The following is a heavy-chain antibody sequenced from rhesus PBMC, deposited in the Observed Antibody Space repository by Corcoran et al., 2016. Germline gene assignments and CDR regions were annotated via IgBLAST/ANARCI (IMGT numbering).Heavy chain of an antibody. V-gene: IGHV4S12*01. CDR3: ARKLAAAGYYFDY. CDR2: IDSSSGNT. D-gene: IGHD6-25*01. Sequence: VKLQESGPGLVKPLETLSLTCAVSGGPTRVGYYYWHWIRQPPRKGLEWLGGIDSSSGNTYYNPSLKSRVTISKDTSKNQFSLKLSSVTAADTAVYYCARKLAAAGYYFDYWGQGVLVTVSS. J-gene: IGHJ4*01. CDR1: GGPTRVGYYY.